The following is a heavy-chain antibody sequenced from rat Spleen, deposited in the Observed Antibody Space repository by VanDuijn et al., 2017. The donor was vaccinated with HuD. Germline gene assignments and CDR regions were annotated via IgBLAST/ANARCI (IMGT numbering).Heavy chain of an antibody. CDR2: ISTGGGNT. V-gene: IGHV5-25*01. CDR1: GFTLSNFY. CDR3: ATQSIIRVPLFDY. Sequence: EVQLVESGGGFVQPGRSMKLSCAASGFTLSNFYMAWVRQAPTKGLEWVASISTGGGNTHYRDSVKGRFTISRDNAKSTLYLQMDSLRSEDTATYYCATQSIIRVPLFDYWGQGVMVTVSS. D-gene: IGHD4-3*01. J-gene: IGHJ2*01.